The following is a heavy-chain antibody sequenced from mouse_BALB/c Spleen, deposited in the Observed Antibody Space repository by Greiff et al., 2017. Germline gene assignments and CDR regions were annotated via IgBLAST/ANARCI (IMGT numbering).Heavy chain of an antibody. Sequence: EVKLMESGGGLVQPGGSLKLSCAASGFTFSSYTMSWVRQTPEKRLEWVAYISNGGGSTYYPDTVKGRFTISRDNAKNTLYLQMSSLKSEDTAMYYCARHGFYENFDYWGQGTTLTVSS. D-gene: IGHD2-3*01. V-gene: IGHV5-12-2*01. J-gene: IGHJ2*01. CDR1: GFTFSSYT. CDR2: ISNGGGST. CDR3: ARHGFYENFDY.